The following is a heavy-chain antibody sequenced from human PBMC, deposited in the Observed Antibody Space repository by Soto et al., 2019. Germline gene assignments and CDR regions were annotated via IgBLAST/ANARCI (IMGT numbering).Heavy chain of an antibody. CDR3: ARLDSGGSFYGMDV. CDR1: GGAFSRYA. CDR2: IIPIFGTA. V-gene: IGHV1-69*13. D-gene: IGHD2-15*01. Sequence: GASVKVSWKAPGGAFSRYAISWVRQAPGQGLEWMGGIIPIFGTANYAQKFQGRVTITADESTSTAYMELSSLRSEDTAVYYCARLDSGGSFYGMDVWGQGTTVTVSS. J-gene: IGHJ6*02.